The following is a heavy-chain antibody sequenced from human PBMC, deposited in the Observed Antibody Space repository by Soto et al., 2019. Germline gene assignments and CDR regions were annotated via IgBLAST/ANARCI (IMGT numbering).Heavy chain of an antibody. J-gene: IGHJ4*02. CDR1: GFTFSGSA. V-gene: IGHV3-73*01. D-gene: IGHD5-18*01. CDR3: TRLGPAMGVGY. CDR2: IRSKANSYAT. Sequence: EVQLVESGGGLVQPGGSLKLSCAASGFTFSGSAMHWVRQASGKGLEWVGRIRSKANSYATAYAASVKGRFTISRDDSKNTAYLQMNSLKTEDTAVYYCTRLGPAMGVGYWGQGTLVTVSS.